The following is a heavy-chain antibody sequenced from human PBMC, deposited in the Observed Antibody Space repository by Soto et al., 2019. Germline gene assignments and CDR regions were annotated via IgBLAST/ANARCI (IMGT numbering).Heavy chain of an antibody. CDR2: IRNKDNSYTT. J-gene: IGHJ4*02. CDR3: VRVSLGTTRRYVDY. Sequence: EVPLVESGGGLVQPGGSLRLSCAASGFTFSDHYMDWVRQAPGKGLEWVGRIRNKDNSYTTQYAASVKGRFSISRDDSENLRYLQMNNLKTDDTAVFNCVRVSLGTTRRYVDYWGQGILVTVSS. D-gene: IGHD3-3*01. CDR1: GFTFSDHY. V-gene: IGHV3-72*01.